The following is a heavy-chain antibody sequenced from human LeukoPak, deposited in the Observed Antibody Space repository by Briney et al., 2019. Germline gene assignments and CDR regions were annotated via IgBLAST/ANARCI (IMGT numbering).Heavy chain of an antibody. D-gene: IGHD1-26*01. CDR2: IYSGGST. V-gene: IGHV3-53*01. Sequence: PGGSLRLSCAASGFTVSSNYMSWVRQAPGKGLEWVSVIYSGGSTYYADSVKGRFTISRDNSKSTLYLQMNSLTAEDTAVYYCARGGYSGTYFFDYWGQGTPVTVSS. J-gene: IGHJ4*02. CDR3: ARGGYSGTYFFDY. CDR1: GFTVSSNY.